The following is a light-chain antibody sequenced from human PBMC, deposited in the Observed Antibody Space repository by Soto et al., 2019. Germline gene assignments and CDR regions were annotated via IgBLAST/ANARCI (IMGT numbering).Light chain of an antibody. CDR3: SSYTSSSTRV. Sequence: QSVLTQPPSASGSPGQSVTISCTGTSSDVGGYNYVSWYQQHPGKAPKLMIYEVSNRPSGGSNRFSGSKSGNTASLTISGLQAEDEADYYCSSYTSSSTRVFGTGTKVTVL. J-gene: IGLJ1*01. CDR2: EVS. CDR1: SSDVGGYNY. V-gene: IGLV2-14*01.